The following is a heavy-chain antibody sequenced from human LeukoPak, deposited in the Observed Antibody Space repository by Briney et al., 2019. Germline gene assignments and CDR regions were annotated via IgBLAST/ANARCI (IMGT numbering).Heavy chain of an antibody. CDR2: ISWNSDSI. V-gene: IGHV3-9*03. CDR3: AKGAPRWFGGSYNWFDP. CDR1: GFTFEDHA. J-gene: IGHJ5*02. D-gene: IGHD3-10*01. Sequence: GGSLRLSCAASGFTFEDHAMHWVRQAPGKGLEWVPGISWNSDSIGYVDSVKGRFTISRDNAKNSLYLEMNSLRSEDMALYYCAKGAPRWFGGSYNWFDPWGQGTLVAVSS.